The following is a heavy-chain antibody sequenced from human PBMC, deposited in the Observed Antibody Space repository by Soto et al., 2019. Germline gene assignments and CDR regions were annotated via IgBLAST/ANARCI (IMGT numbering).Heavy chain of an antibody. J-gene: IGHJ4*02. CDR3: AKSSTAFVPSDPPDY. Sequence: GGSLRLSCAASGFTFSSYAVSWVRQAPGKGPEWISSISGSGSTIYYADSVKGRFTISRDNSKNTLYLQMSSLRAEDTAVYYCAKSSTAFVPSDPPDYWGQGTLVTVSS. D-gene: IGHD6-6*01. V-gene: IGHV3-23*01. CDR2: ISGSGSTI. CDR1: GFTFSSYA.